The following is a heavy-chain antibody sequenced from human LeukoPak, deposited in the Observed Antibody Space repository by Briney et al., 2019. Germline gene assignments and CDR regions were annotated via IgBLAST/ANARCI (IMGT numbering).Heavy chain of an antibody. CDR3: ATRIAVAGRTDAFDI. CDR1: GYSFTSYW. Sequence: GESLKISCKGSGYSFTSYWIGWVRQMPGKGLEWMGIIYPGDSDTRYSPSFQGQVTISADKSISTAYLQWSSLKASDTAMYYCATRIAVAGRTDAFDIWGQGTMVIVSS. CDR2: IYPGDSDT. D-gene: IGHD6-19*01. J-gene: IGHJ3*02. V-gene: IGHV5-51*01.